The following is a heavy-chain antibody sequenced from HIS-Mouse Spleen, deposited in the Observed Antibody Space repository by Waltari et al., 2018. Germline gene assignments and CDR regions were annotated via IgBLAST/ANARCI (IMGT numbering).Heavy chain of an antibody. CDR1: GYTFTGYY. CDR2: INPNSGGT. CDR3: ARDSPTQLGGDAFDI. V-gene: IGHV1-2*02. D-gene: IGHD3-10*01. Sequence: QVQLVQSGAEVKKPGASVKVSWKACGYTFTGYYTHWVRQAPGQGLEWRGWINPNSGGTNYAQKFQGRVTMTRDTSISTAYMELSRLRSDDTAVYYCARDSPTQLGGDAFDIWGQGTMVTVSS. J-gene: IGHJ3*02.